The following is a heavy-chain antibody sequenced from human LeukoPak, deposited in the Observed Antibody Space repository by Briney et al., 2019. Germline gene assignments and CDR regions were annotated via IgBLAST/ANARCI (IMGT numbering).Heavy chain of an antibody. CDR3: ARHSWYSSSWPYPYFDY. CDR2: ISSSSSYI. CDR1: GFTFSSYS. J-gene: IGHJ4*02. Sequence: PGGSLRLSCAASGFTFSSYSMNWVRQAPGKGLEWVSSISSSSSYIYYADSVKGRFTISRDNAKNSLYLQMNSLRAEDTAVYYCARHSWYSSSWPYPYFDYWGQGTLVTVSS. D-gene: IGHD6-13*01. V-gene: IGHV3-21*01.